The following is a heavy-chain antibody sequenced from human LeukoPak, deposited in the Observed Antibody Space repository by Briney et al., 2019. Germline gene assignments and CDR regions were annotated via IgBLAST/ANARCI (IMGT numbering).Heavy chain of an antibody. D-gene: IGHD6-19*01. J-gene: IGHJ4*02. CDR2: INWNGGST. Sequence: PGGTLRLSCAASGFTFSSYGMSWVRQAPGKGLEWVSRINWNGGSTGYADSVKGRFTISRDNAKNSLYLQMNSLRAEDTALYFCARVSDISVAAYFDSWGQGTLVTVSS. CDR3: ARVSDISVAAYFDS. CDR1: GFTFSSYG. V-gene: IGHV3-20*04.